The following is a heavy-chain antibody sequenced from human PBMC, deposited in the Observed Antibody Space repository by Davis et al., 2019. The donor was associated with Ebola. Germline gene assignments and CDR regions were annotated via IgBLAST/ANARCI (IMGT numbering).Heavy chain of an antibody. V-gene: IGHV3-7*01. Sequence: PGGSLRLSCAASGFTFSSYWMSWVRQAPGKGLEWVANIKQDGSEKYYVDTVKGRFTISRDNSKNTLYLQMNSLRAEDTAVYYCAREGLGSDRYFDYWGQGTLVTVSS. D-gene: IGHD3-10*01. CDR2: IKQDGSEK. CDR3: AREGLGSDRYFDY. CDR1: GFTFSSYW. J-gene: IGHJ4*02.